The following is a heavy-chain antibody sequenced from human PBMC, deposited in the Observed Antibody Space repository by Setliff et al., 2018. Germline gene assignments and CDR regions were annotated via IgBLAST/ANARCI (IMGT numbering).Heavy chain of an antibody. CDR3: TRDFLGATASFDI. Sequence: ASVKVSCKASGFTLTSYPIHWVRQAPGQRLEWMGWIDPDNGNRKYSQRFQGRVTITRDTSASTVFLELSTLRSEDTAVYYCTRDFLGATASFDIWGQGTMVTVS. J-gene: IGHJ3*02. CDR2: IDPDNGNR. D-gene: IGHD3-3*01. V-gene: IGHV1-3*01. CDR1: GFTLTSYP.